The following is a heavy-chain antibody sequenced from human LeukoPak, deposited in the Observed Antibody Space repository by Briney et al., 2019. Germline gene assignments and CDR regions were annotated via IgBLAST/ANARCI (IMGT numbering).Heavy chain of an antibody. J-gene: IGHJ4*02. D-gene: IGHD2-2*01. V-gene: IGHV3-23*01. CDR2: ISGSGGST. CDR3: AKSGNLDRYCSSTSCYRFDY. Sequence: GGSLRLSCAASRFTFSSYAMSWVRQAPGKGLEWVSGISGSGGSTYYADSVKGRFTISRDNSKSTLYLQMSTLRVEDTAVYYCAKSGNLDRYCSSTSCYRFDYWGQGTLVTVSS. CDR1: RFTFSSYA.